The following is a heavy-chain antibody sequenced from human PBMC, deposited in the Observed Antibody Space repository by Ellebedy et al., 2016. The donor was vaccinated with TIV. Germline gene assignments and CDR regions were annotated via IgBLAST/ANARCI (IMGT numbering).Heavy chain of an antibody. CDR2: ISSSSSYI. CDR3: AKLYLYYYDSSGIDY. CDR1: GFTFSSYS. D-gene: IGHD3-22*01. J-gene: IGHJ4*02. Sequence: GESLKISXAASGFTFSSYSMNWVRQAPGKGLEWVSSISSSSSYIYYADSVKGRFTISRDNAKNSLYLQMNSLRAEDTAVYYCAKLYLYYYDSSGIDYWGQGTLVTVSS. V-gene: IGHV3-21*04.